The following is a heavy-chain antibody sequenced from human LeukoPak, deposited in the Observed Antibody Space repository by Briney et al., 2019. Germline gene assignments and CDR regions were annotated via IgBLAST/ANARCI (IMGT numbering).Heavy chain of an antibody. Sequence: GGSLRLSCAASGFIFSNYWMTWVRQAPGKGLDWVANIKEDGSEKYYVDSVKGRFTLSRDNAKNSLYLQMDSLRAEDTAVYYCARDRTVTSWGLGAFDIWGQGTMVTVSS. D-gene: IGHD4-17*01. CDR3: ARDRTVTSWGLGAFDI. CDR1: GFIFSNYW. J-gene: IGHJ3*02. CDR2: IKEDGSEK. V-gene: IGHV3-7*05.